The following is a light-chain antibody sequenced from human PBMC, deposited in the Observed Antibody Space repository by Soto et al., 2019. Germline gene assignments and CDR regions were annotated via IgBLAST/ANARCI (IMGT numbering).Light chain of an antibody. CDR1: QSISSW. J-gene: IGKJ1*01. CDR3: QQYNRPWT. V-gene: IGKV1-5*01. Sequence: DIQMTQSPSTLSASVGDRVTITCRASQSISSWLAWYQQKPGKAPKLLIYDASSLESGVQSRFSGSGSGTEFTLTISCLQPDDFATYYCQQYNRPWTFGQGTKGEIK. CDR2: DAS.